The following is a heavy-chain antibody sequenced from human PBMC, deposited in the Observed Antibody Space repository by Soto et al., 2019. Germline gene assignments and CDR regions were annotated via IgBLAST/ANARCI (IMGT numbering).Heavy chain of an antibody. J-gene: IGHJ3*01. V-gene: IGHV3-23*04. CDR3: AKDRDVVVVIAAAATGAFDV. CDR2: ISGAGANT. Sequence: EVQLVESGGGLVPPGGSLRLSCAASGFTFNNFALTWVRQAPGKGLEWVSTISGAGANTYYADSVKGRFTISRDNSKNTLYLQMFSLRAEDTAVYFCAKDRDVVVVIAAAATGAFDVWGQGTMVTVSS. CDR1: GFTFNNFA. D-gene: IGHD2-15*01.